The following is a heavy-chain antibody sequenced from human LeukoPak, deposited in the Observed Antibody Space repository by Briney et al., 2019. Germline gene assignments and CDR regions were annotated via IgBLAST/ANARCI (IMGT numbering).Heavy chain of an antibody. V-gene: IGHV3-30*04. CDR1: GFFFSSYP. J-gene: IGHJ3*02. Sequence: GGSLRLSCAASGFFFSSYPLYWVRQAPGRGLEWVAGVLFDGSNKNYGDSVKGRFTISRDNSQNMMYLQMNSLEFDDTAVYYCATSSRQVGDAFDIWGQGAMVTVAS. CDR3: ATSSRQVGDAFDI. CDR2: VLFDGSNK.